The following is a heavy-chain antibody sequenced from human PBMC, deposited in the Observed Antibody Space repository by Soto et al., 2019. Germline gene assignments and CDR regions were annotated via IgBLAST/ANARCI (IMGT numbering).Heavy chain of an antibody. D-gene: IGHD3-10*01. J-gene: IGHJ6*02. V-gene: IGHV4-59*02. CDR2: ILYTGNT. CDR1: GASVSSHY. CDR3: ARAAYGSGSYYAPYYYYAMDV. Sequence: SETLSLTCTVSGASVSSHYWSWIRQPPGKGLEWLGYILYTGNTNYNPSLKSRVTMSVDTSKNQVSLKLSAVTAADTAVYFCARAAYGSGSYYAPYYYYAMDVWGQGTTVTVSS.